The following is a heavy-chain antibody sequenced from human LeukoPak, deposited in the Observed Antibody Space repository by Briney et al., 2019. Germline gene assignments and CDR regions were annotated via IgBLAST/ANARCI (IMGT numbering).Heavy chain of an antibody. V-gene: IGHV4-59*01. Sequence: PSETLSLTCTVSGGSISSYYWSWIRQPPGKGLEWIGYIYYSGSTNYNPSLKSRVTISVDTSKNQFSLKLSSVTAADTAVYYCARVNSSGYYYLYFGGPTYYYYYMDVWGKGTTVTVSS. CDR1: GGSISSYY. CDR3: ARVNSSGYYYLYFGGPTYYYYYMDV. J-gene: IGHJ6*03. CDR2: IYYSGST. D-gene: IGHD3-22*01.